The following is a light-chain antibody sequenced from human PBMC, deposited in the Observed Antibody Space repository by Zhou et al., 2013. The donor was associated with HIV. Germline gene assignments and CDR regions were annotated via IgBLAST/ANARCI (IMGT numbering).Light chain of an antibody. Sequence: EVVLRQSPGTLYVSPGETAALSCRASQSVGNSLAWYHQKLGQAPRLLIFDASTRATGVPGRISGSGSGTVFTLTITSLQSEDFATYYCLQHNVYPWTFGRGTRVDIK. J-gene: IGKJ1*01. CDR2: DAS. V-gene: IGKV3-15*01. CDR1: QSVGNS. CDR3: LQHNVYPWT.